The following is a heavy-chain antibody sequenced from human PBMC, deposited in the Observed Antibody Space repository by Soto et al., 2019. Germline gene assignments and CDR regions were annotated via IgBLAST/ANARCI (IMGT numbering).Heavy chain of an antibody. J-gene: IGHJ6*02. V-gene: IGHV4-4*07. CDR3: AREGYSSGWYGENYYYYGMDV. CDR2: IYTSGRS. Sequence: SETLSLTCTVSRGSISSYYWSWIRQPAGKGLEWLARIYTSGRSYDNPSIKGRVTMSVDTSKNQFSLKLSSVTAADTAVYYCAREGYSSGWYGENYYYYGMDVWGQGTTVTVSS. CDR1: RGSISSYY. D-gene: IGHD6-19*01.